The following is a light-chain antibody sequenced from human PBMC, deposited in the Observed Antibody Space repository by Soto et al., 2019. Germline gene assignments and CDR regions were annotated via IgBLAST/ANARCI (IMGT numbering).Light chain of an antibody. CDR3: QQYNSWTLIS. V-gene: IGKV3-15*01. Sequence: EIMMTQSPATLSVSPGERATLSCRASQSISANIAWYQQKPGQAPRLLIYAASDRASGIPARFSGTGFGREFTLSISSLQSEDSAVYYCQQYNSWTLISFGQGTRLEIK. CDR2: AAS. J-gene: IGKJ5*01. CDR1: QSISAN.